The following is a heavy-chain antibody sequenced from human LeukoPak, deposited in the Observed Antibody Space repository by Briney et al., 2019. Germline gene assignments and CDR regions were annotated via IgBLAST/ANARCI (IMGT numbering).Heavy chain of an antibody. V-gene: IGHV1-69*13. Sequence: SVKVSCKAPGGTFSSYAISWVRQAPGQGLEWMGGIIPIFGTANYAQKFQGRVTITADESTSTAYMELSSLRSEDTAVYYCARYNVRYWLRSPVFDCWGQGTLVTVSS. D-gene: IGHD5-12*01. CDR3: ARYNVRYWLRSPVFDC. CDR2: IIPIFGTA. J-gene: IGHJ4*02. CDR1: GGTFSSYA.